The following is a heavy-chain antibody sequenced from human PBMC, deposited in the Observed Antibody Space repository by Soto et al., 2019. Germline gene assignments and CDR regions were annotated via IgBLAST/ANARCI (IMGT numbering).Heavy chain of an antibody. Sequence: GGSMRLSCAGSGFPFSAYAMSWVRQAPGKGLEWVSSISGVGVDTYYAGSVKGRFAISRDNSNNILFLQMSSLRAEDTAIYYCAKDMAFWGQGTLVTVSS. CDR3: AKDMAF. CDR1: GFPFSAYA. CDR2: ISGVGVDT. D-gene: IGHD3-10*01. V-gene: IGHV3-23*01. J-gene: IGHJ4*02.